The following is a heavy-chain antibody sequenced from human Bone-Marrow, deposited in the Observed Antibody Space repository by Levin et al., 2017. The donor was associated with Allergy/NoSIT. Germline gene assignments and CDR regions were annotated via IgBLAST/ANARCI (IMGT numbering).Heavy chain of an antibody. Sequence: PSETLSLTCAVYGGSFSGYYWSWIRQPPGKGLEWIGEINHSGSTNYNPSLKSRVTISVDTSKNQFSLKLSSVTAADTAVYYCASSSSRYGGHHTPFDYWGQGTLVTVSS. D-gene: IGHD4-23*01. CDR3: ASSSSRYGGHHTPFDY. CDR2: INHSGST. V-gene: IGHV4-34*01. CDR1: GGSFSGYY. J-gene: IGHJ4*02.